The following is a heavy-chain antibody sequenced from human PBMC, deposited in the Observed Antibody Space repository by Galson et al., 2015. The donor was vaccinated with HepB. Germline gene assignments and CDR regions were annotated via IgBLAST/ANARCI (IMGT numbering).Heavy chain of an antibody. CDR3: ARSKYGDLDS. D-gene: IGHD4-17*01. Sequence: SVKVSCKASGYTFTIYDINWVRQAAGQGLEWMGWMNPNTGNTAYAQSFQGRVTMTRSTSMTTAYMELSGLRSDDTAVYFCARSKYGDLDSWGQGTLVTVSS. CDR2: MNPNTGNT. V-gene: IGHV1-8*01. J-gene: IGHJ4*02. CDR1: GYTFTIYD.